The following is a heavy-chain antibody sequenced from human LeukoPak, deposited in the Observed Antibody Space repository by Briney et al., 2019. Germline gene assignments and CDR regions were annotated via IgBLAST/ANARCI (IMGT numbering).Heavy chain of an antibody. CDR3: ARTNREYSYGYYFDY. V-gene: IGHV4-59*08. CDR1: GGSISGYY. CDR2: IYYSGST. Sequence: PSETLSLTCAVYGGSISGYYWSWIRQPPGKGLEWIGYIYYSGSTNYNPSLKSRVTISVDTSKNQFSLKLSSVTAADTAVYYCARTNREYSYGYYFDYWGQGTLVTVSS. D-gene: IGHD5-18*01. J-gene: IGHJ4*02.